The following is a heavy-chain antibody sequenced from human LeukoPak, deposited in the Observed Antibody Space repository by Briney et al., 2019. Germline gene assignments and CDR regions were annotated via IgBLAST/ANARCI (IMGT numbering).Heavy chain of an antibody. CDR2: IIPIFGTA. Sequence: SVKVSCKASGYTFTKYAISWVRQAPGQGLEWMGGIIPIFGTANYAQKFQGRVTITADKSTSTAYMELSSLRSEDTAVYYCARGVSFGGVIAYYFDSWGQGTLVTVSS. J-gene: IGHJ4*02. CDR1: GYTFTKYA. CDR3: ARGVSFGGVIAYYFDS. V-gene: IGHV1-69*06. D-gene: IGHD3-16*02.